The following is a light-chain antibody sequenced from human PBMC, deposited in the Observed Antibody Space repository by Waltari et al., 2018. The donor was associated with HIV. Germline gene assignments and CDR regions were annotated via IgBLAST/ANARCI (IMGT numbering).Light chain of an antibody. V-gene: IGLV7-43*01. J-gene: IGLJ3*02. Sequence: TVVTQEPSLTVSPGGTLTPPCASRPGAVPSGYYPHWFQQKPGQAPTALIYSTSNKHSWTPARFSGSLLGGKAALTLSGVQPEDEAEYYCLLYYGGAWVFGGGTKLTVL. CDR3: LLYYGGAWV. CDR2: STS. CDR1: PGAVPSGYY.